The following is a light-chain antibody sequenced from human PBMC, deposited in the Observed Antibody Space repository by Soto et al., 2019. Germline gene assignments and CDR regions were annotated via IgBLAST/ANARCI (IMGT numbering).Light chain of an antibody. CDR2: AAS. V-gene: IGKV1-27*01. J-gene: IGKJ1*01. CDR1: QSISSY. Sequence: DIQMTQSPSSLSASVGDRVTITCRASQSISSYLNWYQQKPGKAPKLLIYAASTLQSGVPSRFSGSGSGTDFTLTISSLQPEDVATYYCQKYSSAPRTFGQGTKVDIK. CDR3: QKYSSAPRT.